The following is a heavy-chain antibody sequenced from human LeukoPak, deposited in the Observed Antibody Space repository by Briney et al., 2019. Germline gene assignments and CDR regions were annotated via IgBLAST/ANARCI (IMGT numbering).Heavy chain of an antibody. CDR2: IKTDGTVT. D-gene: IGHD6-19*01. CDR1: GFTFSKYW. Sequence: GGSLRLSCAASGFTFSKYWMLWVRQAPGKGLGSVSRIKTDGTVTTYADSVKGRFTVSRDNADNTMFLQMNSVRDEDTAVYYCATKQWLAPPPDSWGQGTPVTVSS. J-gene: IGHJ4*02. CDR3: ATKQWLAPPPDS. V-gene: IGHV3-74*01.